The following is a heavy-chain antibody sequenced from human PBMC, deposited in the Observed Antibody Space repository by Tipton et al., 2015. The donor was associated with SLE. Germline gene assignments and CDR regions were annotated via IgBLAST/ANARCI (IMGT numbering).Heavy chain of an antibody. V-gene: IGHV4-34*01. CDR1: GGSISSHY. CDR3: ASGGVTGDSNWFDP. D-gene: IGHD7-27*01. Sequence: TLSLTCTVSGGSISSHYWSWIRQPPGKGLEWIGEINHSGSTNYNPSLKSRVTISVDTSKNQFSLKLSSVTAADTAVYYCASGGVTGDSNWFDPWGQGTLVTVSS. J-gene: IGHJ5*02. CDR2: INHSGST.